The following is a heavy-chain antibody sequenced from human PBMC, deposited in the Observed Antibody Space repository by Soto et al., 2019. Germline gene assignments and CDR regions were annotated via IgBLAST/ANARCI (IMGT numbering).Heavy chain of an antibody. V-gene: IGHV4-34*01. CDR3: ARALGYCSSTSCYRRWFDP. D-gene: IGHD2-2*01. CDR2: INHSGST. CDR1: GGSFSGYY. J-gene: IGHJ5*02. Sequence: QVQLQQWGAGLLKPSETLSLTCAVYGGSFSGYYWSWIRQPPVKGLEWIGEINHSGSTNYNPSLKSRVTISGDTSKNQFSLKLSSVTAADTAVYYCARALGYCSSTSCYRRWFDPWGQGTLVTVSS.